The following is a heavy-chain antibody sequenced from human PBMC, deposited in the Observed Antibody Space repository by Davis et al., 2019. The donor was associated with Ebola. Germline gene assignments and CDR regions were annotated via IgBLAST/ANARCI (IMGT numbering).Heavy chain of an antibody. Sequence: LSLTCAASGFTFSSYSMNWVRQAPGKGLEWVSSISSSSSYIYYADSVKGRFTISRDNSKKTLYLQVNSLRAEDTAVYYCAKSGLSFGVVKYHYGMDVWGKGTTVTVSS. CDR3: AKSGLSFGVVKYHYGMDV. D-gene: IGHD3-3*01. J-gene: IGHJ6*04. V-gene: IGHV3-21*04. CDR2: ISSSSSYI. CDR1: GFTFSSYS.